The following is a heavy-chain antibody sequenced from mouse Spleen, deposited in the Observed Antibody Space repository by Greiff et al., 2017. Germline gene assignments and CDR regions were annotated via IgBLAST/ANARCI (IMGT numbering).Heavy chain of an antibody. J-gene: IGHJ4*01. D-gene: IGHD3-1*01. V-gene: IGHV5-16*01. Sequence: EVNLVESEGGLVQPGSSMKLSCTASGFTFSDYYMAWVRQVPEKGLEWVANINYDGSSTYYLDSLKSRFIISRDNAKNILYLQMSSLKSEDTATYYCARDRDWPYAMDYWGQGTSVTVSS. CDR3: ARDRDWPYAMDY. CDR2: INYDGSST. CDR1: GFTFSDYY.